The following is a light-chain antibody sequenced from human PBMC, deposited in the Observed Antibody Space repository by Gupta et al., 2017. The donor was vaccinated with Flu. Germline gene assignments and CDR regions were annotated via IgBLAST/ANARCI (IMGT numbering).Light chain of an antibody. CDR3: QSYDSSLSGA. Sequence: SSNIGAGYDVHWYQQLPETAPKLVIFHNTIRPSGVPERFSGSKSGTTASLAITGLQPEDEADYYCQSYDSSLSGAFGGGTKVTVL. V-gene: IGLV1-40*01. J-gene: IGLJ3*02. CDR2: HNT. CDR1: SSNIGAGYD.